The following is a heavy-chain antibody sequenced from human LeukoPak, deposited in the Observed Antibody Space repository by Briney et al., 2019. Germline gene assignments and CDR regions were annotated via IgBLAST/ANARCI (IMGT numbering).Heavy chain of an antibody. CDR1: GFTVGNNY. V-gene: IGHV3-53*01. D-gene: IGHD3-22*01. CDR2: IYSGGST. CDR3: ARDSRQDYYDSSGYLWFAFDI. Sequence: GGSLRLSCAASGFTVGNNYMSWVRQAPGKGLEWVSVIYSGGSTYYADSVKGRFTISRDNSKNTLYLQMNSLRAEDTAVYYCARDSRQDYYDSSGYLWFAFDIWGQGTMVTVSS. J-gene: IGHJ3*02.